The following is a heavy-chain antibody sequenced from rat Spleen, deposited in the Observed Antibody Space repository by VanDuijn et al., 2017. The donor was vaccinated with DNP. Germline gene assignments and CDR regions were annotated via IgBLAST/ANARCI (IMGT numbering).Heavy chain of an antibody. V-gene: IGHV5-20*01. CDR3: AKARDYGSDY. J-gene: IGHJ2*01. CDR2: INPDGGST. CDR1: GFTFSDYY. D-gene: IGHD1-11*01. Sequence: EVQLVESGGGLVQPGGSLKLSCAASGFTFSDYYMAWVRQAPTNGLEWVASINPDGGSTHYRDSVKGRFTISRDNTENTVYLQMNSLRSEDTATYYCAKARDYGSDYWGQGVMVTVSS.